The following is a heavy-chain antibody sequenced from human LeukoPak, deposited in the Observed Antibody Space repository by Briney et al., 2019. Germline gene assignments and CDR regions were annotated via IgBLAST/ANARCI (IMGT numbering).Heavy chain of an antibody. D-gene: IGHD3-10*01. Sequence: SVKVSCKASGGTFSSHAISWVRQAPGQGLEWMGGIIPAFGTANYAQKFQDRATITTDESTSTAYMELSSLRSEDTALLYCARKVLLTHDIYYGSDVFDIWGQGTVVTVSS. J-gene: IGHJ3*02. CDR1: GGTFSSHA. CDR2: IIPAFGTA. V-gene: IGHV1-69*05. CDR3: ARKVLLTHDIYYGSDVFDI.